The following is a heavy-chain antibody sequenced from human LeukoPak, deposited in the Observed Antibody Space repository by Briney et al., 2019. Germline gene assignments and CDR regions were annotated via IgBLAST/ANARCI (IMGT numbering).Heavy chain of an antibody. CDR2: IYYSGST. V-gene: IGHV4-31*03. J-gene: IGHJ6*03. CDR3: ARGARKYQLLLYYYYYYMDV. CDR1: GGSISSGGYY. Sequence: SQTLSLTCTVSGGSISSGGYYWSWIRQHPGKGLEWIGYIYYSGSTYYNPSLKGRVTISVDTSKNQFSLKLSSVTAADTAVYYCARGARKYQLLLYYYYYYMDVWGKGTTVTVSS. D-gene: IGHD2-2*01.